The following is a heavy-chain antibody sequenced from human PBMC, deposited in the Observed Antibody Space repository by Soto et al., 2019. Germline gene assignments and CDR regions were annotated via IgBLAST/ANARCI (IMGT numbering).Heavy chain of an antibody. J-gene: IGHJ4*02. Sequence: GGSLRLSCAASGFTFSSYWMSWVRQAPGKGLEWVANIKQDGSEKYYVDSVKGRFTISRDNAKNSLYLQMNSLRAEDTAVYYCARAHGFFITYYFDYWGQGTLVTVSS. V-gene: IGHV3-7*01. CDR2: IKQDGSEK. CDR3: ARAHGFFITYYFDY. D-gene: IGHD3-22*01. CDR1: GFTFSSYW.